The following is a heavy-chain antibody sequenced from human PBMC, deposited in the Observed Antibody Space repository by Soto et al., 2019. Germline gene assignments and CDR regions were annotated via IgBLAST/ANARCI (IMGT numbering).Heavy chain of an antibody. V-gene: IGHV3-33*01. D-gene: IGHD2-15*01. J-gene: IGHJ6*02. CDR1: GFTFSSYG. CDR2: IWYDGSNK. CDR3: ARSGYSGYDFLVCSGGSCYSDYYYGMDV. Sequence: GGSLRLSCAASGFTFSSYGMHWVRQAPGKGLEWVAVIWYDGSNKYYADSVKGRFTISRDNSKNTLYLQMNSLRAEDTAVYYCARSGYSGYDFLVCSGGSCYSDYYYGMDVWGQGTTVTVSS.